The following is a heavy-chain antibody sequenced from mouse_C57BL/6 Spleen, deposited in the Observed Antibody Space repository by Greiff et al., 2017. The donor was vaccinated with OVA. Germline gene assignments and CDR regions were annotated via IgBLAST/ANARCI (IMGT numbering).Heavy chain of an antibody. CDR3: ARDYSNYVAYAMDY. CDR1: GFTFSSYA. V-gene: IGHV5-4*01. CDR2: ISDGGSYT. Sequence: EVQVVESGGGLVKPGGSLKLSCAASGFTFSSYAMSWVRQTPEKRLEWVATISDGGSYTYYPDNVKGRFTISRDNAKNNLYLQMSHLKTEDTAMYYCARDYSNYVAYAMDYWGQGTSVTVSS. J-gene: IGHJ4*01. D-gene: IGHD2-5*01.